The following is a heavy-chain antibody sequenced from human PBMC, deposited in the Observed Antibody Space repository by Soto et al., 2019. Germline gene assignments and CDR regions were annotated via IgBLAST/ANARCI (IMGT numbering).Heavy chain of an antibody. V-gene: IGHV1-69*12. J-gene: IGHJ6*02. Sequence: QVQLVQSGAEVKKPGSSVKVSCKASGGSLSNSGISWVRQAPGQGLEWMGAIIPVFGTPNYAQKFQDRVTINAYESTTTGYMEVRSLTSEDTAVYYCARGDATKIVVTTYYAMDVWGQGTTVTVSS. D-gene: IGHD3-22*01. CDR3: ARGDATKIVVTTYYAMDV. CDR1: GGSLSNSG. CDR2: IIPVFGTP.